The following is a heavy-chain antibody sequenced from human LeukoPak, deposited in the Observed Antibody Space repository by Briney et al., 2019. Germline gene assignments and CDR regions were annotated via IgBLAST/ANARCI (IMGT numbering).Heavy chain of an antibody. V-gene: IGHV4-59*08. CDR1: GGSISGYH. CDR2: IYSSGTT. D-gene: IGHD3-22*01. J-gene: IGHJ3*02. CDR3: ARLGSSGPHSFDI. Sequence: SETLSLTCTVSGGSISGYHWNWIRQPPGKGLEWIGYIYSSGTTNYNPSLKSRLTISVDTSGNQFSLKLTSVTAADTAVYYCARLGSSGPHSFDIWGQGTLVIVSS.